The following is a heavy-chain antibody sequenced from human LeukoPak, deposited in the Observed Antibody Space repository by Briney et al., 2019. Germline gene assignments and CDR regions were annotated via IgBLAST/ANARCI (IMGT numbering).Heavy chain of an antibody. J-gene: IGHJ4*02. D-gene: IGHD4-17*01. CDR1: GYTFTGYY. CDR2: INPNSGGT. CDR3: ARSTGGTVTTSFDY. V-gene: IGHV1-2*02. Sequence: GASVKVSCKASGYTFTGYYMHWVRQAPGQGLEWMGWINPNSGGTNYAQKFQGRVTMTRDTSISTAYMELSRLRSDDTAVYYCARSTGGTVTTSFDYWGQGTLVTVSS.